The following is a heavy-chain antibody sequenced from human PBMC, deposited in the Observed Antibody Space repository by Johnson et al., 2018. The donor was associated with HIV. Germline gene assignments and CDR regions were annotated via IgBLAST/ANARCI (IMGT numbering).Heavy chain of an antibody. CDR1: GFTFTSFA. D-gene: IGHD3-22*01. CDR3: VRRFYDSSAFDV. J-gene: IGHJ3*01. V-gene: IGHV3-30-3*01. CDR2: ISYDGSNK. Sequence: QVQLVESGGGLVKPGGSLRLSCAASGFTFTSFAMHWVRQAPGKGLEWVAFISYDGSNKYYTDSVKGRFTISRDNSKNTLFLQMNSLRAEDTAVYYCVRRFYDSSAFDVWGQGTLVTVSS.